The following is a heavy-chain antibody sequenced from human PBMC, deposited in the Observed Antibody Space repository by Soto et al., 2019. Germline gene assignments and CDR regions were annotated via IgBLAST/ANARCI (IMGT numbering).Heavy chain of an antibody. V-gene: IGHV3-33*01. Sequence: GGSLRLSCAACGFSFGTYGMHWVRQAPGKGLEWVAGIWYDGSVKTYADSVKGRFSISRDNSQNTVYLQMNTLRAGDTAVYYCARADCGGQCPCDYWGQGTLVTVSS. J-gene: IGHJ4*02. CDR1: GFSFGTYG. D-gene: IGHD2-21*01. CDR2: IWYDGSVK. CDR3: ARADCGGQCPCDY.